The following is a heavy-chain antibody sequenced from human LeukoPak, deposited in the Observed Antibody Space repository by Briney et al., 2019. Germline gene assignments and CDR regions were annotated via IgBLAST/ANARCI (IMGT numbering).Heavy chain of an antibody. CDR2: IYTSGST. V-gene: IGHV4-61*02. J-gene: IGHJ4*02. CDR1: GGSISSGDYY. Sequence: PSQTLSLTCTVSGGSISSGDYYWSWIRQPPGKGLEWIGRIYTSGSTNYNPSLKSRVTMSVDTSKNQFSLKLSSVTAADTAVYYCARVDGYCSGGSCYSHFDYWGQGTLVTVSS. D-gene: IGHD2-15*01. CDR3: ARVDGYCSGGSCYSHFDY.